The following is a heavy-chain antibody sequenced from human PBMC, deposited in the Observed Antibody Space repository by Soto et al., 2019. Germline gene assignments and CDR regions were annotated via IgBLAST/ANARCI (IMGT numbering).Heavy chain of an antibody. D-gene: IGHD3-3*01. CDR3: ARGDPITIFGVVIPDAFDI. CDR1: GGSISSGGYY. J-gene: IGHJ3*02. Sequence: QVQLQESGPGLVKPSQTLSLTCTVSGGSISSGGYYWSWIRQHPGKGLEWFGYIYYSGSTYYNPSLKSRVTISVDTSKNQLSLKLSSVSAADTAVYYCARGDPITIFGVVIPDAFDIWGQGTMVTVSS. CDR2: IYYSGST. V-gene: IGHV4-31*03.